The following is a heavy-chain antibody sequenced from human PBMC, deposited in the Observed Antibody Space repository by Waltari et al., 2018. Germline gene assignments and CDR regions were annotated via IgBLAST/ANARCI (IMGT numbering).Heavy chain of an antibody. CDR3: AKGDYYDCSDLDY. CDR1: GFIFSSYA. D-gene: IGHD3-22*01. V-gene: IGHV3-23*01. J-gene: IGHJ4*02. Sequence: EVQLLESGGGLVQPGGSLRLSCAASGFIFSSYAMCWVRQAPGMVLEWVAGIRGRGTNTYYSDSVKGRVTISRDNSKNTLYLQMNSLRVEDTAVYYCAKGDYYDCSDLDYWGQGSLVTVSS. CDR2: IRGRGTNT.